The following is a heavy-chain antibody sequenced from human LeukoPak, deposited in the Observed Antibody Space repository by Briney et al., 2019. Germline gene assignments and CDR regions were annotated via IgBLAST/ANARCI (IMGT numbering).Heavy chain of an antibody. CDR2: ISCYNGDT. J-gene: IGHJ4*02. CDR3: ARDPTNSGGWHPFFDY. V-gene: IGHV1-18*04. Sequence: EASVKLPCTASGYTFTGYYMHWVRQAPGHGLEWMGSISCYNGDTHYAQKFQGRVTMTTDKPTSTAYMELKSLRSDDTAVYYCARDPTNSGGWHPFFDYWGQGTLVAVSS. CDR1: GYTFTGYY. D-gene: IGHD6-19*01.